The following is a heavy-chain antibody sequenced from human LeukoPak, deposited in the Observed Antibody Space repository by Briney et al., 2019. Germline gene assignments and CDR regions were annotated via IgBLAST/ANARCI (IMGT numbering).Heavy chain of an antibody. CDR1: GFTFSTYE. D-gene: IGHD6-19*01. V-gene: IGHV3-48*03. J-gene: IGHJ4*02. CDR2: ISGGGNTI. Sequence: PGGSLRLSCAASGFTFSTYEMNWVRQAPGKGLEWVSYISGGGNTIYYADSVKGRFTISRDNAKDSLYLQMSSLRPEDTAVYHCAKDQSIAVTGTWDFWGQGTLVTVSS. CDR3: AKDQSIAVTGTWDF.